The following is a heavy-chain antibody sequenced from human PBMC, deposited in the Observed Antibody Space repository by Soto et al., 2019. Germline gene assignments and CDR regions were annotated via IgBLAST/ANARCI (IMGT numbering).Heavy chain of an antibody. J-gene: IGHJ6*02. CDR1: GGSFSGYY. D-gene: IGHD2-2*01. Sequence: SETLSLTCAVYGGSFSGYYWSWIRQPPGKGLEWIGYIHYSGSTKSNPSLKSRVTISVDTSRNQVSLKLSSVTAADSAVYFCARARYQLLHPYYYGMAVWGQGTTVTVSS. V-gene: IGHV4-34*11. CDR2: IHYSGST. CDR3: ARARYQLLHPYYYGMAV.